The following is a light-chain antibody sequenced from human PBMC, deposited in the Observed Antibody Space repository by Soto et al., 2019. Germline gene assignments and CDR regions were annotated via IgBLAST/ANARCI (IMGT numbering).Light chain of an antibody. J-gene: IGLJ2*01. CDR3: SSYTISSAQEVV. CDR2: EVS. V-gene: IGLV2-14*01. Sequence: QSALTQPASVSGSPGQSITISCTGTSSDVGGYNYVSWYQQHPGKGPKLLIFEVSNRPSGISTRFSGSKSGNTASLTISGLQAEDEAHYYCSSYTISSAQEVVFGGGTQLTVL. CDR1: SSDVGGYNY.